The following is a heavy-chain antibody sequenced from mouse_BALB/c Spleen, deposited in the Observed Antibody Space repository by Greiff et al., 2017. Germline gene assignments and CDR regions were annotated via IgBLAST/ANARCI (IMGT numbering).Heavy chain of an antibody. J-gene: IGHJ2*01. Sequence: EVKLVESGGGLVKPGGSLKLSCAASGFTFSSYAMSWVRQTPEKRLEWVATISSGGSYTYYPDSVKGRFTISRDNAKNTLYLQMSSLRSEDTAMYYCARGRDFDYWGQGTTLTVSS. CDR2: ISSGGSYT. CDR1: GFTFSSYA. V-gene: IGHV5-9-3*01. CDR3: ARGRDFDY.